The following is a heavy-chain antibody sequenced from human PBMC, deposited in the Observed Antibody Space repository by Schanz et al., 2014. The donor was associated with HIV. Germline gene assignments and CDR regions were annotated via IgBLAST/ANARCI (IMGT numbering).Heavy chain of an antibody. Sequence: QVQLVQSGAEVKMPGASVKVSCKASGYTFTGYYMHWVRQAPGQGLEWMGGIIPIFGTTNYAQKFQGRVTITADESTSTAYMELSSLRSEDTAVYYCASGRFDTVIWWGDAFLIWGRGTMVTVSS. V-gene: IGHV1-69*01. CDR1: GYTFTGYY. CDR3: ASGRFDTVIWWGDAFLI. CDR2: IIPIFGTT. D-gene: IGHD5-18*01. J-gene: IGHJ3*02.